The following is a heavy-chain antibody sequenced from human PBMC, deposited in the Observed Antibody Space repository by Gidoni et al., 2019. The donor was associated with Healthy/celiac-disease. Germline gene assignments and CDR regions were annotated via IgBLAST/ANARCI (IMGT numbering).Heavy chain of an antibody. Sequence: QVQLVQSGAEVKKPGAPVKGSRKASGYTFTSYYMHWVRQAPGQGLEWMGIINPSGGSTSYAQKFQGRVTMTRDTSTSTVYMELSSLRSEDTAVYYCARSYDILTGYYYYYGMDVWGQGTTVTVSS. CDR3: ARSYDILTGYYYYYGMDV. D-gene: IGHD3-9*01. J-gene: IGHJ6*02. CDR2: INPSGGST. V-gene: IGHV1-46*01. CDR1: GYTFTSYY.